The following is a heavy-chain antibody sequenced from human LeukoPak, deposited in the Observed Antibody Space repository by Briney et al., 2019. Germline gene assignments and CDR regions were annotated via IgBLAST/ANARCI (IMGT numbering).Heavy chain of an antibody. D-gene: IGHD2-2*01. CDR2: VSASGGTT. Sequence: PGGSLRLSCAPSGFTFSNYAMSWVRQAPGKGLEWVSAVSASGGTTYYADSVKGRFTISRDNSKNTLHLQINSLRAEDTAVYHCAKEPVEYCSSSSYPNWLDPWGQGTLVTVSS. J-gene: IGHJ5*02. CDR1: GFTFSNYA. CDR3: AKEPVEYCSSSSYPNWLDP. V-gene: IGHV3-23*01.